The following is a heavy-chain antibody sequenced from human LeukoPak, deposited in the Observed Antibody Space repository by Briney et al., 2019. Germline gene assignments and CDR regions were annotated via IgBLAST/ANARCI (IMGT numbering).Heavy chain of an antibody. V-gene: IGHV1-46*01. CDR3: AMGGSTSDYYYYYMDV. CDR1: GYTFTSYY. J-gene: IGHJ6*03. D-gene: IGHD2-2*01. Sequence: ASVKVSCKASGYTFTSYYMHWVRQAPGQGLEWMGIINPSGGSTSYAQKFQGRVTITRNTSISTAYMELSSLRSEDTAVYYCAMGGSTSDYYYYYMDVWGKGTTVTVSS. CDR2: INPSGGST.